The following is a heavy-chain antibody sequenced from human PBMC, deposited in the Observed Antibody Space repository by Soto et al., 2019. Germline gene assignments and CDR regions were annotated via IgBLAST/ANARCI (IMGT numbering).Heavy chain of an antibody. D-gene: IGHD5-18*01. CDR3: ARDGGNSSDY. V-gene: IGHV1-18*01. J-gene: IGHJ4*02. CDR1: GYTFTSYG. CDR2: ISVYIGNK. Sequence: ASVKVSCKASGYTFTSYGITWVRQAPGQGLEWMVWISVYIGNKNYAQKLQGRFILTTDTSTSTAYMELRSLSFDDRAVYYCARDGGNSSDYWGQGTLVTVSS.